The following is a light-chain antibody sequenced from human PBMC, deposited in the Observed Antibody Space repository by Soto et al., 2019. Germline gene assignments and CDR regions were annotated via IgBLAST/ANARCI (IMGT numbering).Light chain of an antibody. CDR3: GSWDDSLNVGA. CDR2: ENN. V-gene: IGLV1-51*01. J-gene: IGLJ2*01. CDR1: SNIGNHY. Sequence: QAVVTQPPSVSAAPGQSVTISCSGSSNIGNHYISWYQQVPGAAPKLLIYENNKRPSGIPDRFSASKSGTSATLGITGLQTGDEADYYCGSWDDSLNVGAFGGGTKLTVL.